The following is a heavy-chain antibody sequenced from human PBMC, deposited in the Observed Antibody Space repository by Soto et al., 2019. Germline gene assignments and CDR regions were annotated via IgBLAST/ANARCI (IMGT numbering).Heavy chain of an antibody. J-gene: IGHJ6*02. CDR1: GGTFSSYA. Sequence: QVQLVQSGAEVKKPGSSVKVSCKASGGTFSSYAISWVRQAPGQGLEWMGGIIPIFGTANYAQKFQGRVTITADESTSTAYRELSSLRSEDTAVYYWARDPTYYYGSGGYGMDVWGQGTTVTVSS. CDR3: ARDPTYYYGSGGYGMDV. D-gene: IGHD3-10*01. CDR2: IIPIFGTA. V-gene: IGHV1-69*01.